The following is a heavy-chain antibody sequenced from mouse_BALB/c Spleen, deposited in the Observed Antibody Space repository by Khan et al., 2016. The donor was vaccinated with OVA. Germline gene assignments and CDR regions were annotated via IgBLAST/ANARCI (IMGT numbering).Heavy chain of an antibody. CDR1: GYSITSDYA. CDR3: ARPYDGYYAWLTY. Sequence: DVKLVESGPGLVKPSQSLSLTCTVTGYSITSDYAWNWIRQFPGNKLEWMGYITYSGTTSYNPSLKSRISITRDTSKNQFFLQLNSVTTEDTATYYCARPYDGYYAWLTYWGQGTLVTVSA. J-gene: IGHJ3*01. CDR2: ITYSGTT. D-gene: IGHD2-3*01. V-gene: IGHV3-2*02.